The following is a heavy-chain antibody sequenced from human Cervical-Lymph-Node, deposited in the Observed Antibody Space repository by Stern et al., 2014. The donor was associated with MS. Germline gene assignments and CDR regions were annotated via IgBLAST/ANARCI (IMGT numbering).Heavy chain of an antibody. CDR1: GFTFSRYA. V-gene: IGHV3-30*04. CDR3: ARDRLDGDYVYYYGLDV. D-gene: IGHD4-17*01. Sequence: VQLVESGGGVVRPGGSLRLSCATSGFTFSRYAVLWVRQAPGKGLEWVAAISYDGSNKFYGDSVKGRFTISRDNSKNTLFLQMNNLRPEDSGVYHCARDRLDGDYVYYYGLDVWGQGTTVTVSS. J-gene: IGHJ6*02. CDR2: ISYDGSNK.